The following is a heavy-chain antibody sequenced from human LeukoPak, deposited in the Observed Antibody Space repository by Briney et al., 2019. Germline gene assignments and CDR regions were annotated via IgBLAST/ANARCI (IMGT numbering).Heavy chain of an antibody. V-gene: IGHV1-2*02. D-gene: IGHD2-15*01. CDR1: GYTFTGYY. Sequence: ASVKVSCKASGYTFTGYYMHWVRQAPGQGLEWMGWINPNSGGTNYAQKFQGRVTMTRDTSISTAYMELSRLRFDDTAVYYCARDPHIYATATWDWFDPWGQGTLVTVSS. CDR2: INPNSGGT. CDR3: ARDPHIYATATWDWFDP. J-gene: IGHJ5*02.